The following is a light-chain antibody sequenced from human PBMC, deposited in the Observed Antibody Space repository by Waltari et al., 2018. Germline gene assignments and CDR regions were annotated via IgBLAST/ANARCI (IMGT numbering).Light chain of an antibody. CDR3: ATWDDSLNGHMV. CDR1: YSNIGSNT. J-gene: IGLJ2*01. V-gene: IGLV1-44*01. CDR2: SSD. Sequence: QSVVTKPPSMSGTPGQGVTIPCSGSYSNIGSNTVNWYQQLPEPAPKLLIYSSDRRPSGVPDRFSGSRSGTSASLGISGLQSEDEADYYCATWDDSLNGHMVFGGGTKVTVL.